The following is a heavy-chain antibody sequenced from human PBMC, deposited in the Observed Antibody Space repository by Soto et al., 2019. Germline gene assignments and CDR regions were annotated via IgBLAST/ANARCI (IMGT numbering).Heavy chain of an antibody. CDR1: GYTFTSYY. CDR2: INPSGGST. Sequence: QVQLVQSGAEVKKPGASVKVSCKASGYTFTSYYMHWVRQAPGQGLEWMGIINPSGGSTSYAQKFQGRVTMTRDTATSTVYMELSSLRSEDTAVYYCARDLAAGYYFDYWGQGTLVTVSS. J-gene: IGHJ4*02. D-gene: IGHD6-25*01. CDR3: ARDLAAGYYFDY. V-gene: IGHV1-46*01.